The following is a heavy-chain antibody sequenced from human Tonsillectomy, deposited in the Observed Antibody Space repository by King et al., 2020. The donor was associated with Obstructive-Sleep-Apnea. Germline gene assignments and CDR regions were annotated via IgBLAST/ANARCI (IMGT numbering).Heavy chain of an antibody. D-gene: IGHD3-3*01. CDR2: IKQDGSEK. V-gene: IGHV3-7*03. Sequence: VQLVESGGGLVQPGGSLRLSCAASGFTFSSYWMSWVRQAPGKGLEWVANIKQDGSEKYYVDYVKGRFTISRDNAKNSLYLQMNSLRAEDTAVYYCARAVDDFWSGYYFSFDYWGQGTLVTVSS. CDR1: GFTFSSYW. J-gene: IGHJ4*02. CDR3: ARAVDDFWSGYYFSFDY.